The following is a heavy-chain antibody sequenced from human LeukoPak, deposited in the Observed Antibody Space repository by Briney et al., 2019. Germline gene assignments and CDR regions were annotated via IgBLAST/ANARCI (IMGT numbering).Heavy chain of an antibody. Sequence: SETLSLTCTVSGGPISSGGYYWGWIRQPPGKGLEWIGYIYHSGSTYYNPSLKSRVTISVDRSKNQFSLKLSSVTAADTAVYYCARDPGRWFDPWGQGTLVTVSS. CDR3: ARDPGRWFDP. J-gene: IGHJ5*02. CDR1: GGPISSGGYY. CDR2: IYHSGST. D-gene: IGHD3-10*01. V-gene: IGHV4-30-2*01.